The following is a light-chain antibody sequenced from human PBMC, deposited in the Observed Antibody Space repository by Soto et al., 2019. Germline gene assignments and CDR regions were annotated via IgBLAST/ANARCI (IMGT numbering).Light chain of an antibody. J-gene: IGKJ1*01. Sequence: DIPMYQSPSTLSASVGDRVTITCRASQTISSWLAWYQQKPGKAPKLLIYKASSLESGVPSRFSGSGSGTEFTLTISSLQPDDFATYYCQQYNSYPLTFGQGTKVDIK. CDR2: KAS. CDR1: QTISSW. V-gene: IGKV1-5*03. CDR3: QQYNSYPLT.